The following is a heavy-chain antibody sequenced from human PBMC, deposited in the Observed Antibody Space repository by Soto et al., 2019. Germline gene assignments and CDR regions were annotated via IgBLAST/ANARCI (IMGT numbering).Heavy chain of an antibody. D-gene: IGHD1-26*01. CDR3: AKKSPSSILEWACHMDV. Sequence: EVQLVETGGGLIQPGGSLRLSCLASGFSVTTNYIIWVRQPPGKGLELVSTTFTGGSTHYADSVKGRFSISRDNSKNTVYLQMNNVRVEDTAVYHCAKKSPSSILEWACHMDVWGQGTTASITS. CDR2: TFTGGST. V-gene: IGHV3-53*02. CDR1: GFSVTTNY. J-gene: IGHJ6*02.